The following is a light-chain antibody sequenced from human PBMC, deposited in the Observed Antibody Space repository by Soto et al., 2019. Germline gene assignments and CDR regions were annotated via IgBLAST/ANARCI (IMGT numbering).Light chain of an antibody. CDR2: RES. CDR3: QQYATSPLT. CDR1: QTISSSY. Sequence: EIVLTQSPGTLSLSPGERATLSCRASQTISSSYLAWYQQRPGQAPGLLISRESRRATGIPDRFSASGSETDFTLTISRLEPEDFALYYCQQYATSPLTFGGGTKVEIK. J-gene: IGKJ4*01. V-gene: IGKV3-20*01.